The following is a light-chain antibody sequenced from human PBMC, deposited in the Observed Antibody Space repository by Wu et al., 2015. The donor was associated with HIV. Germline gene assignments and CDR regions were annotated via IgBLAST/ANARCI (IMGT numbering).Light chain of an antibody. CDR1: QDITNS. J-gene: IGKJ4*01. CDR2: AAS. Sequence: DIQMTQSPYSLSASVGDTVTITCRASQDITNSLAWYQQKPGKVPKLLISAASTLQSGVPSRFSGSGSGTEFTLTIDSLQPEDVANYYCQKCNNAPLTFGGGTEGG. V-gene: IGKV1-27*01. CDR3: QKCNNAPLT.